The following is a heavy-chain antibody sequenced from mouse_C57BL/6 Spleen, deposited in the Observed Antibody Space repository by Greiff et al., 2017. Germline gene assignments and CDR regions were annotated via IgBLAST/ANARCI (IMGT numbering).Heavy chain of an antibody. V-gene: IGHV1-39*01. D-gene: IGHD2-3*01. J-gene: IGHJ3*01. CDR2: INPNYGTT. Sequence: VQLQQSGPELVKPGASVKISCKASGYSFTDYNMNWVQQSNGKSLEWIGVINPNYGTTSYNQKFKGKATLTVDKSSSPAYLQLNSLTSEDSAVYYCARGLLRQFAYWGQGTLGTVSA. CDR3: ARGLLRQFAY. CDR1: GYSFTDYN.